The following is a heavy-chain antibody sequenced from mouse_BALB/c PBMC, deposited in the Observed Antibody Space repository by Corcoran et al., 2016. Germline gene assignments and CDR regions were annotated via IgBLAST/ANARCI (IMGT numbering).Heavy chain of an antibody. CDR2: IYPGNGDT. J-gene: IGHJ3*01. D-gene: IGHD1-1*01. V-gene: IGHV1-12*01. CDR1: GYTFTSYN. CDR3: ARQRTTEFAY. Sequence: QVQLQQPGAELVKPGASVKMSCKASGYTFTSYNMHWVKQTPGQGLEWIGAIYPGNGDTSYNQKFKGKATLTADKSSSTAYMQLSSLTSEDSAVYYCARQRTTEFAYWGQGTLVTVSA.